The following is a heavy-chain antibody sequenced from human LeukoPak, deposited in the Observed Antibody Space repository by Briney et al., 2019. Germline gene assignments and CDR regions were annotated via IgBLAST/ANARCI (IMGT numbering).Heavy chain of an antibody. V-gene: IGHV4-34*01. D-gene: IGHD6-19*01. CDR1: GGSISSYY. CDR3: ARGYSSGLFDY. J-gene: IGHJ4*02. CDR2: INHSGST. Sequence: SETLSLTCTVSGGSISSYYWSWIRQPPGKGLEWIGEINHSGSTNYNPSLKSRVIISVDTSKNQFSLKLSSVTAADTAVYYCARGYSSGLFDYWGQGTLVTVSS.